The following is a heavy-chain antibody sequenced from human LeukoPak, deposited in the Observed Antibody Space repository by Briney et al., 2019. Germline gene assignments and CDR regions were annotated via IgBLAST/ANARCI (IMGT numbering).Heavy chain of an antibody. V-gene: IGHV3-30-3*01. D-gene: IGHD3-3*02. CDR1: GFTFSGYA. J-gene: IGHJ4*02. CDR3: ARALHFDVDY. Sequence: GGSLRLSCAASGFTFSGYAMHWLRQARGKGLEWVAVIAYDGSNKYYADSVEGRFTISRDNSKYTLFLQMNSLRPEDTAVYYCARALHFDVDYWGQGTVVTVS. CDR2: IAYDGSNK.